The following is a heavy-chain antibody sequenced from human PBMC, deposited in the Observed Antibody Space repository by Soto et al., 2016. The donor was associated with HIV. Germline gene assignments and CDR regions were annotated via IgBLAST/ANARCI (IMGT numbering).Heavy chain of an antibody. V-gene: IGHV1-69*01. D-gene: IGHD2-15*01. CDR1: GGTFRNYG. Sequence: QVQLVQSGAEVKRPGSSVKISCRASGGTFRNYGFTWVRQAPGQGLEWMGGIIPIFDTANYAQKFQGRVTISADESTTTVFMELSSPKSEDTAVYYCARTVGRVVVDYFDYWGLGTLVTVSS. CDR2: IIPIFDTA. J-gene: IGHJ4*02. CDR3: ARTVGRVVVDYFDY.